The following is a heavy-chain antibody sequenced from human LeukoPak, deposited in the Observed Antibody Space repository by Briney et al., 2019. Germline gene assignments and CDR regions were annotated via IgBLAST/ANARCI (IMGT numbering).Heavy chain of an antibody. Sequence: SETLSLTCTVSGGSISSYYWSWIRQPPGKGLEWIGYIYYSGSTNYNPSLKSRVTTSLDTSKNQFSLKLNSVTAADTAVYYCSRCTSTSCYNFDYWGQGSLVTVSS. D-gene: IGHD2-2*02. V-gene: IGHV4-59*08. J-gene: IGHJ4*02. CDR1: GGSISSYY. CDR2: IYYSGST. CDR3: SRCTSTSCYNFDY.